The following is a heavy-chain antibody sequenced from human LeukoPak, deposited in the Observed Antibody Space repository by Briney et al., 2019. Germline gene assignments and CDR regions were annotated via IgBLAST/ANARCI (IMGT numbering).Heavy chain of an antibody. CDR1: GFTFSSYS. Sequence: PGGSLRLSCAASGFTFSSYSMTWVRQAPGKGLEWVAVIWYDGSNKYYADSVKGRFTISRDNSKNTLYLQMNSLRAEDTAVYYCAREQYYDFWSGYSKTYGMDVWGQGTTVTVSS. J-gene: IGHJ6*02. CDR3: AREQYYDFWSGYSKTYGMDV. V-gene: IGHV3-33*08. CDR2: IWYDGSNK. D-gene: IGHD3-3*01.